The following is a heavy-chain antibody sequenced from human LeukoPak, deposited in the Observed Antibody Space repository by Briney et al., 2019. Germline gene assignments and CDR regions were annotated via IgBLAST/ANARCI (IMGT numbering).Heavy chain of an antibody. CDR1: GYIFTDYY. D-gene: IGHD6-19*01. J-gene: IGHJ4*02. CDR3: ARDLGVAIAVAGTSLNY. CDR2: INPNSGGT. V-gene: IGHV1/OR15-1*04. Sequence: ASVKVSCKASGYIFTDYYMHWVRQAPGQELGWMGRINPNSGGTNYAQKFQGRVTMTTDTSTSTAYMELRSLRSDDTAVYYCARDLGVAIAVAGTSLNYWGQGTLVTVSS.